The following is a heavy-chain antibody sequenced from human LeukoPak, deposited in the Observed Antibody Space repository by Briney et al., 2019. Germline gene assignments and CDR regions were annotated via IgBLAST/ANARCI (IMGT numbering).Heavy chain of an antibody. CDR2: INSDGSIR. CDR3: AKDSSGYSDYFDY. J-gene: IGHJ4*02. V-gene: IGHV3-74*01. Sequence: PGGSLRLSCAASGFTFSNYWMHWVRQAPGKGLVWVSRINSDGSIRSYADSVKGRFTISRDNAKNTLYLQMNSLRAEDTAVYYCAKDSSGYSDYFDYWGQGTLVTVSS. D-gene: IGHD3-22*01. CDR1: GFTFSNYW.